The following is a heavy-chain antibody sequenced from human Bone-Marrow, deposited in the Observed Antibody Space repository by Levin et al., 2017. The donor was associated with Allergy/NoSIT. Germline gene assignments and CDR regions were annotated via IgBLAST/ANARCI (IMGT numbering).Heavy chain of an antibody. J-gene: IGHJ4*02. CDR3: ARNYDSSGYPSVGY. D-gene: IGHD3-22*01. CDR2: ISYDGSNK. Sequence: GESLKISCAASGFTFSSYAMHWVRQAPGKGLEWVAVISYDGSNKYYADSVKGRFTISRDNSKNTLYLQMNSLRAEDTAVYYCARNYDSSGYPSVGYWGQGTLVTVSS. V-gene: IGHV3-30-3*01. CDR1: GFTFSSYA.